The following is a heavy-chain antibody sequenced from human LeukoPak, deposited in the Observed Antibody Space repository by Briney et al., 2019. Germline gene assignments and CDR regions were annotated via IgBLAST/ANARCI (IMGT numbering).Heavy chain of an antibody. V-gene: IGHV1-2*04. J-gene: IGHJ6*04. D-gene: IGHD7-27*01. CDR1: GYTFTVYY. CDR3: ARSPGDSYYYGLDV. Sequence: ASVKVSCKASGYTFTVYYLHWVRQAPGQGLEWMGWMNPNNGGTNYAQKFQGWVTMTRDTSISTAYMELSRLRSDDTAVYYCARSPGDSYYYGLDVWGKGTTVTVSS. CDR2: MNPNNGGT.